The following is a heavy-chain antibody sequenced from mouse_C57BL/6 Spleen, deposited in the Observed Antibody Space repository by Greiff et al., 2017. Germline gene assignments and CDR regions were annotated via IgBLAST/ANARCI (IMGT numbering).Heavy chain of an antibody. Sequence: VQLVESGPGLVQPSQSLSITCTVSGFSLTSYGVHWVRQSPGKGLEWLGVIWSGGSTDYNAAFISRLSISKDNSKSQVFFKMNRLQADDTAIYYCARWVYGNYDWGQGTLVTVSA. V-gene: IGHV2-2*01. CDR3: ARWVYGNYD. J-gene: IGHJ3*01. D-gene: IGHD2-1*01. CDR2: IWSGGST. CDR1: GFSLTSYG.